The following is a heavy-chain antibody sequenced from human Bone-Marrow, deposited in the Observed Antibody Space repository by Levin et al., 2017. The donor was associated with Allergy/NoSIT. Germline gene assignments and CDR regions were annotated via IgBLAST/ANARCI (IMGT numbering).Heavy chain of an antibody. CDR1: GDSISSDDHF. V-gene: IGHV4-30-4*01. CDR3: ARDSVQKYCSSTSCFPF. D-gene: IGHD2-2*01. CDR2: ISYNGAT. Sequence: SETLSLTCTVSGDSISSDDHFWTWIRQPPGKGLEWIGYISYNGATYYNPSLKSRLSISVDTSKNQFSLKLTSVTAADTAVSYCARDSVQKYCSSTSCFPFWGQGTLVTVSS. J-gene: IGHJ4*02.